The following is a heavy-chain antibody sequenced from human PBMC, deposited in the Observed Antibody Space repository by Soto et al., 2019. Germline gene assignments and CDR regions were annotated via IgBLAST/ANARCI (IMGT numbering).Heavy chain of an antibody. CDR2: ISQSGTA. CDR1: GGSVSSRNW. CDR3: ARHGGRFFDC. V-gene: IGHV4-4*02. Sequence: QVQLQESGPGLVKPSETLSLTCAVSGGSVSSRNWWSWVRQPPGKGLEWIGQISQSGTANYNPSLKSRVPISVDKSKNQFSLILRSVTAADTAVYFCARHGGRFFDCWGQGILVTVPS. J-gene: IGHJ4*02. D-gene: IGHD2-15*01.